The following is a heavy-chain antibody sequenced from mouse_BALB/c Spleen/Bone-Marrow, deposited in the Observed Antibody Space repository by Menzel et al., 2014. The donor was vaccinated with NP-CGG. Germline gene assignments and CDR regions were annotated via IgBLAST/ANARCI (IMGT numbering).Heavy chain of an antibody. CDR1: GYSFTGYY. CDR2: INPYNGAT. CDR3: ARYCYDAMDY. V-gene: IGHV1-31*01. J-gene: IGHJ4*01. Sequence: VQLKESGPELVKPGASVKISCKASGYSFTGYYMHWVKQSHVKSLEWIGRINPYNGATSYNQNFKDKASLTVDKSSSAAYVELHGLTSEGCAVYFCARYCYDAMDYWGQGTSVTVSS.